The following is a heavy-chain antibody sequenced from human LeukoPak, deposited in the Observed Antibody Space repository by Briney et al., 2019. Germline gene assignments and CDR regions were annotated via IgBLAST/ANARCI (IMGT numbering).Heavy chain of an antibody. CDR1: GYTFTSYA. D-gene: IGHD6-13*01. V-gene: IGHV1-3*01. CDR2: INVGNGNT. Sequence: SGKVSCKAAGYTFTSYAMHWVRQAPGQRLGWMGWINVGNGNTKYSQKYQGRVTITRDTSASTAYMELSSLRSEDTAVYYCARSVSCSWYLFDYWGQGTMVTVSS. CDR3: ARSVSCSWYLFDY. J-gene: IGHJ4*02.